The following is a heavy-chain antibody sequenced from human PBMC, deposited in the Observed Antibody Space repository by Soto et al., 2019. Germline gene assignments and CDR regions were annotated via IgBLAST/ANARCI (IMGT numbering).Heavy chain of an antibody. V-gene: IGHV1-2*02. D-gene: IGHD1-26*01. CDR3: AKGGAIVAAGTRVYLYNAMDG. J-gene: IGHJ6*02. CDR2: INPNSGDT. Sequence: QVQLLQSGTEVKRPGDSVKVSCKASGYTFTGYYVHWVRQAPGQGLEWMGWINPNSGDTYLAQRFQGRVTMDRDKSIGKAYMEMRGLTSDDTAEYYSAKGGAIVAAGTRVYLYNAMDGWVQGTTVTVSS. CDR1: GYTFTGYY.